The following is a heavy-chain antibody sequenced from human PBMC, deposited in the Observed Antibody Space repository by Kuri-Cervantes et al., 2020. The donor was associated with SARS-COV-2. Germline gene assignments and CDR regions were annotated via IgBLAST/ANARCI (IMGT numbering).Heavy chain of an antibody. J-gene: IGHJ4*02. CDR3: ARHNYDSSGYYYGGGELDY. CDR1: GVSISSSSFY. Sequence: GSLRLSCPVSGVSISSSSFYWVWIRQPPGKGLEWIGTISYSGHTYYSASLKSGVAISVDTSKNQFSLRLSSLTAADTAVYYCARHNYDSSGYYYGGGELDYWGQGTLVTVSS. V-gene: IGHV4-39*01. D-gene: IGHD3-22*01. CDR2: ISYSGHT.